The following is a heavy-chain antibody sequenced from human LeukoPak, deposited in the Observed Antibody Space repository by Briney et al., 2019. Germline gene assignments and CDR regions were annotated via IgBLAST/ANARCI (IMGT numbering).Heavy chain of an antibody. CDR2: ISGNGGST. J-gene: IGHJ4*02. CDR3: AKGGQNCDFWGFGY. Sequence: GGPLRLSCAASGFTISSSAMSWVRQAPGKGLEWVSSISGNGGSTYFADSVKGRFTISRDNSKNTLYLQMNSLRAEDTAVYYCAKGGQNCDFWGFGYWGQGTLVTVSS. D-gene: IGHD3-3*01. V-gene: IGHV3-23*01. CDR1: GFTISSSA.